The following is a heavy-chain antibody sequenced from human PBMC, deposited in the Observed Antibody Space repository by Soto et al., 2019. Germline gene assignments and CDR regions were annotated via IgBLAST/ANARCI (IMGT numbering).Heavy chain of an antibody. Sequence: QVQLQESGPGLVKPSGTLSLTCAVSSGCISSSNWWSWVRQPPGKGLEWIGEIYHSGSTNYNPSLKGRVTISVYKSKNQFSLKLSSVTAADTVVYYCTSYSYDILTGENAFDIWGQGTMVTLSS. V-gene: IGHV4-4*02. CDR1: SGCISSSNW. D-gene: IGHD3-9*01. J-gene: IGHJ3*02. CDR2: IYHSGST. CDR3: TSYSYDILTGENAFDI.